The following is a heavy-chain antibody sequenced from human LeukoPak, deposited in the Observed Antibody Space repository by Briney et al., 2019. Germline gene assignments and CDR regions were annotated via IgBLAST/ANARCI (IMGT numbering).Heavy chain of an antibody. D-gene: IGHD4-11*01. J-gene: IGHJ5*02. CDR3: ARGGVTTNWFDP. CDR1: GFTFSSYS. Sequence: GGSLRLSCAASGFTFSSYSMNWVRQAPGKGLEWVSSISSGSSYIYYADSVKGRFTISRDNAKNSLYLQMNSLRAEDTAVYYCARGGVTTNWFDPWGQGTLVTVSS. CDR2: ISSGSSYI. V-gene: IGHV3-21*01.